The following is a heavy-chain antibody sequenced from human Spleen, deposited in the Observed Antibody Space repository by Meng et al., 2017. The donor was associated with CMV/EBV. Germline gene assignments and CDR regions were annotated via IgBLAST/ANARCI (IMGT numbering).Heavy chain of an antibody. D-gene: IGHD4-11*01. J-gene: IGHJ4*02. CDR1: GFTFDDYA. CDR2: ISWDGGST. Sequence: GGSLRLSCAASGFTFDDYAMHWVRQAPGKGLEWVSLISWDGGSTYYADSVKGRFTISRDNAKNSLFLQMNSLRAEDTALYYCARDRIHRDYRVIDYWGQGTLVTVSS. CDR3: ARDRIHRDYRVIDY. V-gene: IGHV3-43D*03.